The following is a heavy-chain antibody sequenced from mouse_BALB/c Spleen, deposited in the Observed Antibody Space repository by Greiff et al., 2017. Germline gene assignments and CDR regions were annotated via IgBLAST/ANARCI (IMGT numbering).Heavy chain of an antibody. CDR3: ARDAPYGNWTPWFAY. V-gene: IGHV7-1*02. J-gene: IGHJ3*01. D-gene: IGHD2-1*01. Sequence: EVNVVESGGGLVQPGGSLRLSCATSGFTFSDFYMEWVRQPPGKRLEWIAASRNKANDYTTEYSASVKGRFIVSRDTSQSILYLQMNALRAEDTAIYYCARDAPYGNWTPWFAYWGQGTLVTVSA. CDR2: SRNKANDYTT. CDR1: GFTFSDFY.